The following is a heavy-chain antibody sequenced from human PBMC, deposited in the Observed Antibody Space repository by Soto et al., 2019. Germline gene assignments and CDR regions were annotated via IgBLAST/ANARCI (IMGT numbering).Heavy chain of an antibody. V-gene: IGHV4-39*01. CDR3: ARLSHYYDSSGYPFDY. CDR2: IYYSGST. D-gene: IGHD3-22*01. CDR1: GGSISSSSYY. J-gene: IGHJ4*02. Sequence: PSETLSLTCTVSGGSISSSSYYWGWTRQPPGKGLEWIGSIYYSGSTYYNPSLKSRVTISVDTSKNQFSLKLSSVTAADTAVYYCARLSHYYDSSGYPFDYWGQGTLVTVSS.